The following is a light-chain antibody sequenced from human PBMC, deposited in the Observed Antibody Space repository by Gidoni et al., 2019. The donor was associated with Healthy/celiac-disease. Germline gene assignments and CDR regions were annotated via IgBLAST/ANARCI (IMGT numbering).Light chain of an antibody. CDR1: QSVSNY. V-gene: IGKV3-11*01. Sequence: EIVLSQSPPTLSLSPGERATLSCRASQSVSNYLAWYQQKPGQAPRLLIYGATNRATGIPARFSGSGSGTDVTLTISSLEAEDFAVYYCQQRNNWLWTFGQXTKVEIK. CDR2: GAT. CDR3: QQRNNWLWT. J-gene: IGKJ1*01.